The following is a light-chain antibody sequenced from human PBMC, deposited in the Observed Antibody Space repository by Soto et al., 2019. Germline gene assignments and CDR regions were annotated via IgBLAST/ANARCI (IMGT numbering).Light chain of an antibody. J-gene: IGKJ1*01. CDR2: GAS. CDR3: QQRSDWPWT. V-gene: IGKV3D-20*02. CDR1: QSISSPY. Sequence: EIVLTQSPPTLSLSPGERATLSCRASQSISSPYLAWYQQKPGQAPRLLIDGASSRATGVPDRFSGSGSGTDFTLTISRLEPEDFAVYYCQQRSDWPWTFGQGTKVDIK.